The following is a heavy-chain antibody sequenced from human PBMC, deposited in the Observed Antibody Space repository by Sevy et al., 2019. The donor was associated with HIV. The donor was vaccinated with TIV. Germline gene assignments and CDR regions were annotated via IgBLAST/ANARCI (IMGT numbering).Heavy chain of an antibody. CDR1: GFTFSNYA. CDR2: ISYDANNK. D-gene: IGHD6-13*01. V-gene: IGHV3-30*04. Sequence: GGSLRLSCAASGFTFSNYALHWVRQAPGKGLEWVAIISYDANNKYYADSVKGRFTISRDNSKNTVYLKMKSLRVEDTAVYYCAREAVEGPYSSSWFSNWFDPWGQGTLVTVSS. CDR3: AREAVEGPYSSSWFSNWFDP. J-gene: IGHJ5*02.